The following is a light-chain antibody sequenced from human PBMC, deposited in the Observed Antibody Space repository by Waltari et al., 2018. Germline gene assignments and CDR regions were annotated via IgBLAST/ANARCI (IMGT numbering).Light chain of an antibody. CDR1: NSNIGGNS. V-gene: IGLV1-44*01. J-gene: IGLJ3*02. Sequence: QSVLTQPPSVSGPPGQRVTISCSGSNSNIGGNSVNWYQQLPGTAPKLLIYNDNQGPSGVPDRFSASKSGTSASLAITGLQSEDEADYYCAVWDDSLGGVFGGGTKLTVL. CDR2: NDN. CDR3: AVWDDSLGGV.